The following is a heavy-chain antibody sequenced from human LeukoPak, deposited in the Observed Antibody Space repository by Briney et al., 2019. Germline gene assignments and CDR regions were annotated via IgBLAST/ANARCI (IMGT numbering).Heavy chain of an antibody. CDR1: GGSISSYY. J-gene: IGHJ5*02. CDR2: IYTSGST. V-gene: IGHV4-4*07. Sequence: SETLSLTCTVSGGSISSYYWSWIRQPAGKGLEWIGRIYTSGSTNYNPSRKSRVTMSVDTSKNQFSLKLSSVTAADTAVYYCARGAHVLRFLEWSPPGWFDPWGQGTLVTVSS. D-gene: IGHD3-3*01. CDR3: ARGAHVLRFLEWSPPGWFDP.